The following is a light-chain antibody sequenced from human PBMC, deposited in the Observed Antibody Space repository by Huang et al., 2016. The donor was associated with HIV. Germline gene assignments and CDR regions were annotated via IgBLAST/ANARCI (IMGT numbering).Light chain of an antibody. CDR2: GAS. J-gene: IGKJ1*01. CDR1: QSLSGNY. Sequence: EIVLTQSPGTLSLSPGARATLSCRASQSLSGNYLAWYQQKPGQAPRLLMYGASTRATGIPDRFSGSGAGTDFTLSISRLEPEDFAVYYCQQYGSSPWTFGQGTKVEVK. CDR3: QQYGSSPWT. V-gene: IGKV3-20*01.